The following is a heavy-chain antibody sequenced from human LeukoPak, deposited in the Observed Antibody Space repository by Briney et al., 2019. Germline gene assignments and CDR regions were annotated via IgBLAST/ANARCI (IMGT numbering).Heavy chain of an antibody. V-gene: IGHV1-24*01. CDR3: ARGGDMTTVTYNWFDP. J-gene: IGHJ5*02. Sequence: ASVKVSCKVSGYTLTELSMHWVRQAPGKGLEWMGGFDPEDGETIYAQKFQGRVTMTEDTSTDTAYMELSSLRSEDTAVYYCARGGDMTTVTYNWFDPWGQGTLVTVSS. CDR2: FDPEDGET. D-gene: IGHD4-17*01. CDR1: GYTLTELS.